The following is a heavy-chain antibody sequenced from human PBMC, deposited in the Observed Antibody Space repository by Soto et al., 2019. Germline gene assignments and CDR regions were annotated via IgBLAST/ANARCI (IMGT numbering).Heavy chain of an antibody. D-gene: IGHD3-3*01. CDR1: GFTFSSYS. CDR3: ARDYRNQEYYDFWSGYYRGEPDTEFDY. V-gene: IGHV3-21*01. J-gene: IGHJ4*02. CDR2: ISSSSSYI. Sequence: GGSLRLSCAASGFTFSSYSMNWVRQAPGKGLEWVSSISSSSSYIYYADSVKGRFTISRDNAKNSLYLQMKSLRAEDTAMYYCARDYRNQEYYDFWSGYYRGEPDTEFDYWGQGTLVTVSS.